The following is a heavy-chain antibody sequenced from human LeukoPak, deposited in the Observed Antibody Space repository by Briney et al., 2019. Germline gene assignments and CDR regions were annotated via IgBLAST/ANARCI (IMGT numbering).Heavy chain of an antibody. CDR1: GYTFTIHA. CDR2: INGATGNT. J-gene: IGHJ6*02. V-gene: IGHV1-3*01. Sequence: ASVNVSCKTSGYTFTIHALHWVRQAPGESLEWMAWINGATGNTEYSQKFQTRVTITRDTSASTAYMELSSLRSEDTAVYYCARSIILVPNTSYYYYYMDVWGRGTTVTVSS. D-gene: IGHD2-2*01. CDR3: ARSIILVPNTSYYYYYMDV.